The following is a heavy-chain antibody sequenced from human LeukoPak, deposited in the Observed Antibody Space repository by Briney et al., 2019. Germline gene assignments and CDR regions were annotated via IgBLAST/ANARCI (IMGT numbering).Heavy chain of an antibody. CDR3: ARLLPASRHYFDY. Sequence: PGGSLRLSCAAYGLTVSSEYLAWVRQAPGQGLEWISVIYGAGATYYADSVQGRFTISRDTYSNALYLQMNSLRVEDTAVYHCARLLPASRHYFDYWGQGTLVTVSS. V-gene: IGHV3-53*01. CDR1: GLTVSSEY. D-gene: IGHD2-15*01. CDR2: IYGAGAT. J-gene: IGHJ4*02.